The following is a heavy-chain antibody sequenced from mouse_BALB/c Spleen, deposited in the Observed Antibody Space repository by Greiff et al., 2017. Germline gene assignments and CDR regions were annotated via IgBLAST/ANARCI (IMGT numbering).Heavy chain of an antibody. D-gene: IGHD1-2*01. Sequence: EVQVVESGGGLVKPGGSLKLSCAASGFTFSSYAMSWVRQTPEKRLEWVATISSGGSYTYYPDSVKGRFTISRDNAKNTLYLQMSSLRSEDTAMYYCALSTTAIYAMDYWGQGTSVTVSS. CDR2: ISSGGSYT. CDR3: ALSTTAIYAMDY. J-gene: IGHJ4*01. V-gene: IGHV5-9-3*01. CDR1: GFTFSSYA.